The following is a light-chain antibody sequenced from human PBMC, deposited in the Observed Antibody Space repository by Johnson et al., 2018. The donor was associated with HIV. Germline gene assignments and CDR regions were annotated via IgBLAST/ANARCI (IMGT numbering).Light chain of an antibody. J-gene: IGLJ1*01. CDR2: DNN. CDR3: GTWDSSLSVYV. CDR1: SSNIGNHY. V-gene: IGLV1-51*01. Sequence: QSVLTQPPSVSAAPGQKVTISCSGSSSNIGNHYVSWYQQVPGTAPKLLIYDNNKRPSGIPDRFSGFKSGTSATLGIPGLKTGDQADYYCGTWDSSLSVYVFGTGTKVTVL.